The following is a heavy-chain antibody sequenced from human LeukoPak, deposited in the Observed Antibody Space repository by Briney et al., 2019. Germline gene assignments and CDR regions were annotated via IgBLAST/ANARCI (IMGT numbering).Heavy chain of an antibody. CDR2: INPSGGST. D-gene: IGHD2-2*01. J-gene: IGHJ4*02. V-gene: IGHV1-46*01. Sequence: ASVKASCKASGYTFTSYYMHWVRQAPGQGLEWMGIINPSGGSTSYAQKFQGRVTMTRDTSTSTVYMELSSLRSEDTAVYYCARWGGGVGIVVPYYFDYWGQGTLVTVSS. CDR1: GYTFTSYY. CDR3: ARWGGGVGIVVPYYFDY.